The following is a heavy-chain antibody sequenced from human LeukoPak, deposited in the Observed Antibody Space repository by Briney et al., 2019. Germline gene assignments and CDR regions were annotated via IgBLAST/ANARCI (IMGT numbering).Heavy chain of an antibody. J-gene: IGHJ1*01. CDR2: INPSGGST. D-gene: IGHD5-12*01. CDR1: GYAFTSYY. CDR3: ARADYLGEDFQH. Sequence: ASVKVSCKASGYAFTSYYMHWVRQAPGQGLEWMGIINPSGGSTSYAQKFQGRVTMTRDTSTSTVYMELSSLRSEDTAVYYCARADYLGEDFQHWGQGTLVTVSS. V-gene: IGHV1-46*01.